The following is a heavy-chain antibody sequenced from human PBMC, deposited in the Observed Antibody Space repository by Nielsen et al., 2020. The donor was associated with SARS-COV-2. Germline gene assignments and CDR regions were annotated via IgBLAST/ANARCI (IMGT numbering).Heavy chain of an antibody. Sequence: SETLSFTCTVSGGSISSGGYYWSWIRQRPGKGLEWIGYIYYSGSTYYNPSLKSRVTISVDTSKNQFSLKLSSVTAADTAVYYCAGTAMVTSYYYYMDVWGKGTTVTVSS. D-gene: IGHD5-18*01. J-gene: IGHJ6*03. CDR1: GGSISSGGYY. CDR2: IYYSGST. V-gene: IGHV4-31*03. CDR3: AGTAMVTSYYYYMDV.